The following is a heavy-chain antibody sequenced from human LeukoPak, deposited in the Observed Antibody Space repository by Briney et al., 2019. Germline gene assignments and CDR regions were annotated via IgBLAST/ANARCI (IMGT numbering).Heavy chain of an antibody. CDR3: ARASSSGYYFFDY. D-gene: IGHD6-19*01. V-gene: IGHV4-59*01. J-gene: IGHJ4*02. CDR2: IHYSGNT. Sequence: SETLSLTCTVSGGSISSYYWTWIRQPPGKGLEWIGYIHYSGNTNYNPSLESRVTISVDTSKNQFSLRLTSVTAADTAVYYCARASSSGYYFFDYWGREPWSASPQ. CDR1: GGSISSYY.